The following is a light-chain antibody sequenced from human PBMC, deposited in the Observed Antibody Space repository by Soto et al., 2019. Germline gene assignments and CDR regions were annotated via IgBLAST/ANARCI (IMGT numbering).Light chain of an antibody. Sequence: EKLMTQSPDALSMSPRERATLSCRASQSVGSNLAWYQKKPGQAPRLLIFGASTRATGIPARFSGGGSGTEFTLTISSLQSEDFAVYYCQQYNNWWTFGQGTKVDIK. CDR1: QSVGSN. J-gene: IGKJ1*01. CDR3: QQYNNWWT. CDR2: GAS. V-gene: IGKV3-15*01.